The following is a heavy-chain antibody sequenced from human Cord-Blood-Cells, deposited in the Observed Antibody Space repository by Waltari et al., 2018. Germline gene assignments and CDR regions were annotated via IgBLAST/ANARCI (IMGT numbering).Heavy chain of an antibody. J-gene: IGHJ2*01. CDR1: GGSISSSSYY. D-gene: IGHD3-10*01. V-gene: IGHV4-39*01. CDR2: IYYSGST. CDR3: ASSFGSGSYYWYFDL. Sequence: QLQLQESGPGLVKPSETLSLTCTVSGGSISSSSYYWGWIRQPPGKGLGWIGGIYYSGSTYYNPSLKSRVTISVDTSKNQFSLKLSSVTAADTAVYYCASSFGSGSYYWYFDLWGRGTLVTVSS.